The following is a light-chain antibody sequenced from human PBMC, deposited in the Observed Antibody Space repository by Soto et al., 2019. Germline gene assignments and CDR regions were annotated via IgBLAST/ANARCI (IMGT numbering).Light chain of an antibody. CDR1: QSVLYSSNNKNY. CDR2: WAS. J-gene: IGKJ1*01. CDR3: QQYYSSPWT. V-gene: IGKV4-1*01. Sequence: DIVMTQSPDSLAVSLGERATINCKSSQSVLYSSNNKNYLAWYQQKPGQPPKPLIYWASTRESGVPDRFSGSGSGTDFTLTISSLQAEDVAVYYCQQYYSSPWTFGQGTKVGIK.